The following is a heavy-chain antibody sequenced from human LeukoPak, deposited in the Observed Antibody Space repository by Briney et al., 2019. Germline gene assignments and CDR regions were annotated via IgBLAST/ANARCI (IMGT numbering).Heavy chain of an antibody. CDR3: ARQVQLVEFDY. CDR1: GGSLSNNY. D-gene: IGHD6-13*01. CDR2: ISNSGRT. Sequence: KASETLSLTCTVSGGSLSNNYGSWIRQPPGKGLEWIGYISNSGRTNYNPSLKSRITISRDTSKNQFSLKLSSVTAADTALYYCARQVQLVEFDYWGQGTLVTVSS. J-gene: IGHJ4*02. V-gene: IGHV4-59*08.